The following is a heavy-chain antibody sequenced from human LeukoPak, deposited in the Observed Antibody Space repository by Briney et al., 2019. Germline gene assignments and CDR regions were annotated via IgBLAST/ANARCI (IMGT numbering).Heavy chain of an antibody. V-gene: IGHV3-11*01. CDR3: AKEQVRGANFDY. J-gene: IGHJ4*02. Sequence: GGSLRLSCAASGFTFSDYYMTWIRQAPGWGLEWISYISAGSTTIYYADSVKGRFTISRDNAKNSLYLQMNSLGAEDTAVYYCAKEQVRGANFDYWGQGTLVTVSS. CDR2: ISAGSTTI. CDR1: GFTFSDYY. D-gene: IGHD3-10*01.